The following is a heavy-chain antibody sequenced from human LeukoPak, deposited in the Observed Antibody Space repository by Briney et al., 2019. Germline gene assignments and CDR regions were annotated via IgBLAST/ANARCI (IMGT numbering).Heavy chain of an antibody. D-gene: IGHD1-26*01. CDR3: ARDANLVGATIFYY. CDR1: GFTFSSYA. CDR2: ISGSGGST. Sequence: HSGGSLRLSCAASGFTFSSYAMSWVRQAPGKGLEWVSAISGSGGSTYYADSVKGRFTISRDNSKNTLYLQMNSLRAEDTAVYYCARDANLVGATIFYYWGQGTLVTVSS. V-gene: IGHV3-23*01. J-gene: IGHJ4*02.